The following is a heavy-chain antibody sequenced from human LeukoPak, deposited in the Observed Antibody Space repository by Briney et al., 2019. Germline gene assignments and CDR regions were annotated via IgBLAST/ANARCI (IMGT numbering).Heavy chain of an antibody. CDR3: ARGRSPVGDYYFDL. CDR2: ISYSGST. D-gene: IGHD3-16*01. Sequence: SETLSLTCTVSGGSITSYYWSWIRQPPGKGLEWIGYISYSGSTNYNPSLKSRVTMSVDTSKNQFSLKLISVAAADTAVYYCARGRSPVGDYYFDLWGRGALVSVSS. CDR1: GGSITSYY. J-gene: IGHJ2*01. V-gene: IGHV4-59*01.